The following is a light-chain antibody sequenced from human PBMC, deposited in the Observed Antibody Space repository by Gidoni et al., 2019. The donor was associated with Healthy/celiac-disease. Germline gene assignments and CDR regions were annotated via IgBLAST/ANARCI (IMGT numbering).Light chain of an antibody. J-gene: IGKJ2*01. V-gene: IGKV3-20*01. CDR1: QSVSSSY. CDR3: QQYGSSPQT. CDR2: GAS. Sequence: EIVLTQSPGTLSLSPGERATLSCRASQSVSSSYLAWYQQKPGQAPRLLIYGASSRATGIPDRFSGSGSGTDFTLTTSRLEPEDFAVYYCQQYGSSPQTFGQXTKLEIK.